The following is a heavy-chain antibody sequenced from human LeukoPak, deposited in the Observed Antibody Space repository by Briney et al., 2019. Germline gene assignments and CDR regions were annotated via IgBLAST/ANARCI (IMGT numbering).Heavy chain of an antibody. V-gene: IGHV1-69*06. D-gene: IGHD2-2*01. CDR3: ARDSLRTSTRYYMDV. CDR2: IIPIFGTA. Sequence: SVKVSCKASGGTFSSYAISWVRQAPGQGLEWMGGIIPIFGTANYAQKFQGRVTITADKSTSTAYMELSSLRSEDTAVYYCARDSLRTSTRYYMDVWGKGTTVTVSS. CDR1: GGTFSSYA. J-gene: IGHJ6*03.